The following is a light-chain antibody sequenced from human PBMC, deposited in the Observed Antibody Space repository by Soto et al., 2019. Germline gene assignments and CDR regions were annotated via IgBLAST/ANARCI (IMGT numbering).Light chain of an antibody. CDR1: QSVSSTY. CDR2: GTS. CDR3: QQYSSPPIT. J-gene: IGKJ5*01. Sequence: EVVLTQSPATLSLSPGERATLSCRASQSVSSTYLAWYQQQPGQAPRLLMSGTSNRATGTPDRFSGSGSGTDFTLTISRLEPEDFAVYYCQQYSSPPITFGQGTRLE. V-gene: IGKV3-20*01.